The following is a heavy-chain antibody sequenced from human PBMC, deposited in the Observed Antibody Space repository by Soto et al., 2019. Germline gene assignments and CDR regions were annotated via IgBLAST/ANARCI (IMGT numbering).Heavy chain of an antibody. D-gene: IGHD3-10*01. V-gene: IGHV4-4*02. J-gene: IGHJ5*02. CDR1: VGSISSGYW. CDR2: IYHSGST. Sequence: SETLSLTCAVPVGSISSGYWWSWVRRPPGKGLEWIGEIYHSGSTNYNPSLKSRVTISLDKSKDQFSLNLSSVTAADTAVYYCAKGVYGSGSPNWFDPWGQGTLVTVSS. CDR3: AKGVYGSGSPNWFDP.